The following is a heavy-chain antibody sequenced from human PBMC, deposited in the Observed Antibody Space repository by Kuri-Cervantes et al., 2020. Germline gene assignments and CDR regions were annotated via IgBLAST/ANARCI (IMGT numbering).Heavy chain of an antibody. CDR2: ISYDGSNK. D-gene: IGHD6-19*01. CDR3: ARVPVAGTWGHSFDY. V-gene: IGHV3-30*01. Sequence: GGSLRLSCVASGFTFSSYAMHWVRQAPGKGLEWVAVISYDGSNKYYADSVKGRFTISRDNSKNTLYLQMNSLRAEDTAVYYCARVPVAGTWGHSFDYWGQGTLVTVSS. J-gene: IGHJ4*02. CDR1: GFTFSSYA.